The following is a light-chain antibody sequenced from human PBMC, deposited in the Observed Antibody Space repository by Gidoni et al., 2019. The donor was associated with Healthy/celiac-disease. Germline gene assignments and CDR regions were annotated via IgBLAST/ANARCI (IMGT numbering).Light chain of an antibody. CDR2: DAS. CDR3: QQET. J-gene: IGKJ3*01. CDR1: QSVSSY. Sequence: EIVLTQSPATLSLSPGERATLSCRASQSVSSYLAWYQQKPGQAPRLLIYDASNRATGIPARFSGSGSGTDFTLTISSLEPEDFAVYYCQQETFXPXTKVDIK. V-gene: IGKV3-11*01.